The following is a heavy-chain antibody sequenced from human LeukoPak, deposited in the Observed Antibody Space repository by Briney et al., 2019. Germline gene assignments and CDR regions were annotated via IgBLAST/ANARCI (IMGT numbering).Heavy chain of an antibody. Sequence: SETLSLTCTVSGGSISSSSYYWGWIRQPPGKGLEWIGSIYYSGSTYYNPSLKSRVTISVDTSKNQFSLKLSSVTAADTAVYYCASSIAARPSNAFDIWGQGTMVTVSS. CDR3: ASSIAARPSNAFDI. CDR2: IYYSGST. J-gene: IGHJ3*02. D-gene: IGHD6-6*01. CDR1: GGSISSSSYY. V-gene: IGHV4-39*01.